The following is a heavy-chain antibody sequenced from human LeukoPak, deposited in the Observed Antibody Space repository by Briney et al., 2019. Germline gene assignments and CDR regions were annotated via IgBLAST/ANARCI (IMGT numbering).Heavy chain of an antibody. J-gene: IGHJ6*02. V-gene: IGHV1-69*04. CDR2: IIPILGIA. D-gene: IGHD3-10*01. Sequence: ASVKVSCKASGCTFSSYAIRWVRQAPGQGLEWMGRIIPILGIANYAQKFQGRVTITADKSTSTAYMELSSLRSEDTAVYYCARGTRITMVRGVITPQSYYYYYGMDVWGQRTTLTVSS. CDR3: ARGTRITMVRGVITPQSYYYYYGMDV. CDR1: GCTFSSYA.